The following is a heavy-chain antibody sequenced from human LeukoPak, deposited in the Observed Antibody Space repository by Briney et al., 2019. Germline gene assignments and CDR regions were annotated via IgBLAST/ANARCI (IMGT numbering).Heavy chain of an antibody. CDR2: IWYDGSNK. D-gene: IGHD1-26*01. CDR3: ARDRSGSYYNGFDY. V-gene: IGHV3-33*08. J-gene: IGHJ4*02. CDR1: GFTVNSNY. Sequence: PGGSLRLSCVGSGFTVNSNYMNWVRQAPGRGLEWVAVIWYDGSNKYYADSVKGRFTISRDNSKNTLYLQMNSLRAEDTAVYYCARDRSGSYYNGFDYWGQGTLVTVSS.